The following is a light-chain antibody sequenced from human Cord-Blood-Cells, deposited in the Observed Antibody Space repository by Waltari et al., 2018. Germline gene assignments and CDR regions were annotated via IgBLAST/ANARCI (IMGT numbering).Light chain of an antibody. Sequence: QSALTQPRSVSGSPGQSVTISCTGTSSDVGGYNYVSWYQQHPGKAPNLMIYDVSKRPSGVPDRFSGSKSGNTASLTISGLQAEDEADYYCCSYAGSYTFVFVTGTKVTVL. CDR1: SSDVGGYNY. CDR3: CSYAGSYTFV. V-gene: IGLV2-11*01. J-gene: IGLJ1*01. CDR2: DVS.